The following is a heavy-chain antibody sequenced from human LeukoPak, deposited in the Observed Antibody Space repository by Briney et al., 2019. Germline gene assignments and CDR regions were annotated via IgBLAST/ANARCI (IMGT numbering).Heavy chain of an antibody. CDR2: IDTTTGNP. CDR1: GGTFSSYA. Sequence: GAPVKVSCKASGGTFSSYAISWVRQAPGQGLEWMGNIDTTTGNPRYAQDFTGRFVFSLDTSVSTAYLQITSLKADDTAAYYCVRGTPTPGMDYWGQGTQVTVSS. V-gene: IGHV7-4-1*02. J-gene: IGHJ4*02. CDR3: VRGTPTPGMDY. D-gene: IGHD3-10*01.